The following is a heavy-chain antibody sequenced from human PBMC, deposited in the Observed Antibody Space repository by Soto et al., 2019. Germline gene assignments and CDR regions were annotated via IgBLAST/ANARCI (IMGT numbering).Heavy chain of an antibody. V-gene: IGHV4-34*01. CDR2: INHSGST. CDR3: ARRGPRYSNPGNWFDP. J-gene: IGHJ5*02. CDR1: GGTCIDYY. D-gene: IGHD4-4*01. Sequence: SETQSLTCAVFGGTCIDYYWRCIRQPQRKGLEWIGEINHSGSTNYNPSLKSRVTISVDTSKNQFSLKLSSVTAADTAVYYCARRGPRYSNPGNWFDPWGQGTLVTVSS.